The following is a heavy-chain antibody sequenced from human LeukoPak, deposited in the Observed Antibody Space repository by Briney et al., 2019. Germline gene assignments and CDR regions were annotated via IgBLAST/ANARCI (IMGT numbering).Heavy chain of an antibody. J-gene: IGHJ4*02. CDR2: ISGSGGST. CDR3: AKGRWAVEDKGRYYFDY. D-gene: IGHD6-19*01. CDR1: GFTFSSYG. V-gene: IGHV3-23*01. Sequence: PGGTPRLSCAASGFTFSSYGMSWVRQAPGKGLEWVSAISGSGGSTYYADSVKGRFTISRDNSKNTLYLQMNSLRAEDTAVYYCAKGRWAVEDKGRYYFDYWGQGTLVTVSS.